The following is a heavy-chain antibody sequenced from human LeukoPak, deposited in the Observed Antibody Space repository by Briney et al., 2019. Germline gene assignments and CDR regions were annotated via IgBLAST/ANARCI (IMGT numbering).Heavy chain of an antibody. V-gene: IGHV4-61*08. CDR1: DGSVSSDAHY. CDR2: IYYGGGT. J-gene: IGHJ2*01. CDR3: ARQSDWYFDL. Sequence: SETLSLTCTVSDGSVSSDAHYWTWIRQPPGKGLEWIGYIYYGGGTNYNPSLKSRVAISVDTSKNKFSLKLSSVTAADTAVYYCARQSDWYFDLWGRGTLVTVSS.